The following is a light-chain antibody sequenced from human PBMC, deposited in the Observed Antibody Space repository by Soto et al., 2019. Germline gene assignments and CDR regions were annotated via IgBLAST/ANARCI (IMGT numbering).Light chain of an antibody. J-gene: IGLJ2*01. Sequence: QSALTQPASVSGSAGLSITISCTGRSSDIGSHNYVSWYQQHPGKAPKLIIFDVTSRPSGVSTRFSGSKSGNTASLTISGLQTEDESDYYCNSYTTSPTGVFGGGTKLTV. CDR2: DVT. CDR3: NSYTTSPTGV. V-gene: IGLV2-14*03. CDR1: SSDIGSHNY.